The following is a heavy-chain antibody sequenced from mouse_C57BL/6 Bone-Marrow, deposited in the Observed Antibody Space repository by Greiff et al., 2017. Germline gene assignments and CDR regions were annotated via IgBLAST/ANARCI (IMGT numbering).Heavy chain of an antibody. CDR2: IDPSDSYT. CDR3: ARATTVVVDY. V-gene: IGHV1-50*01. CDR1: GYTFTSYW. D-gene: IGHD1-1*01. J-gene: IGHJ2*01. Sequence: VKLQQPGAELVKPGASVKLSCKASGYTFTSYWMQWVKQRPGQGLEWIGEIDPSDSYTNYNQKFKGKATLTVDTSSSTAYMQLSSLTSEDSAVYYCARATTVVVDYWGQGTTLTVSS.